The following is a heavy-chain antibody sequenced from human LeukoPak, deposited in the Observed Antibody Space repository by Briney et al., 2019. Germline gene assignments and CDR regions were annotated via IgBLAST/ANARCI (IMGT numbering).Heavy chain of an antibody. CDR2: ISWDSGSI. J-gene: IGHJ4*02. D-gene: IGHD1-26*01. Sequence: PGRSLRLSCAASGFTFDDYAMHWVRHAPGKGLEWVSGISWDSGSIGYADSVKGRFTISRDNAKNSLYLQMNSLRAEDTALYYCAKDINGLVGATTTFDYWGQGTLVTVSS. CDR3: AKDINGLVGATTTFDY. CDR1: GFTFDDYA. V-gene: IGHV3-9*01.